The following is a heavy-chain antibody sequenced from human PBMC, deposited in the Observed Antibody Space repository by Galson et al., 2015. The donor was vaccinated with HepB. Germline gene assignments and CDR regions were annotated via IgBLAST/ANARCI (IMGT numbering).Heavy chain of an antibody. CDR2: ISSSSTYT. CDR1: GFTFSDYY. D-gene: IGHD4-17*01. Sequence: SLRLSCAASGFTFSDYYMSWIRRAPGQGLEWVSYISSSSTYTNYADSVRGRFTISRDNAKNSLYLQINSLRAEDTAVYYCARVADADYGDHSHFDYWGQGTLVTVSS. CDR3: ARVADADYGDHSHFDY. V-gene: IGHV3-11*06. J-gene: IGHJ4*02.